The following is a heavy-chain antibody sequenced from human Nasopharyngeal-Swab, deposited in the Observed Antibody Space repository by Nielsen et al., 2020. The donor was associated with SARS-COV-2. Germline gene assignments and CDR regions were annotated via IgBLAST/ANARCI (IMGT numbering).Heavy chain of an antibody. CDR2: IVVGSGIA. J-gene: IGHJ4*02. D-gene: IGHD6-13*01. CDR1: GFTFSSSA. V-gene: IGHV1-58*01. Sequence: SVKVSCKAAGFTFSSSAVQWVRQARGQRLEWIGWIVVGSGIANYAQKFQDRVTMTRDKSTSTAYMELTSLRSEDTAVYYCAAISRTADGTVEFDFWGQGTLVTVTS. CDR3: AAISRTADGTVEFDF.